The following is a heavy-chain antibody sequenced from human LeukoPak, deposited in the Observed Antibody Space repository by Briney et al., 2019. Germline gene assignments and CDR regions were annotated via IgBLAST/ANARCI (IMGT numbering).Heavy chain of an antibody. V-gene: IGHV4-39*01. D-gene: IGHD3-10*01. J-gene: IGHJ6*03. Sequence: SETLSLTCTVSGGSISSSSYYWGWIRQPPGKGLEWIGSIYYSGSTYYNPSLKSRVTISVETSKNQFSLKLSSVTAADTAVYYCARHRGGSGSYRYYYYYMDVWGKGTTVTISS. CDR2: IYYSGST. CDR1: GGSISSSSYY. CDR3: ARHRGGSGSYRYYYYYMDV.